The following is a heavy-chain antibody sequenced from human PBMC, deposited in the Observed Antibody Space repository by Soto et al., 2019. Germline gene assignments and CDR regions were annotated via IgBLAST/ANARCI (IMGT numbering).Heavy chain of an antibody. J-gene: IGHJ4*02. CDR3: ASPAWAPGKASMVRGVISDY. D-gene: IGHD3-10*01. V-gene: IGHV4-61*01. Sequence: SETLSLTCTVSGGSVSSGSYYWSWIRQPPGKGLEWIGYIYYSGSTNYNPSLKSRVTISVDTSKNQFSLKLSSVTAADTAVYYCASPAWAPGKASMVRGVISDYWGQGTLVTVSS. CDR1: GGSVSSGSYY. CDR2: IYYSGST.